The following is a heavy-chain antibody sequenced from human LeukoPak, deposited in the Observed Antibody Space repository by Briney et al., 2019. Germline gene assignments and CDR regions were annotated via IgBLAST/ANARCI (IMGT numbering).Heavy chain of an antibody. J-gene: IGHJ4*02. CDR2: IYYSGST. D-gene: IGHD3-22*01. V-gene: IGHV4-59*01. CDR1: GGSISSYY. Sequence: SETLSLTCTVSGGSISSYYWSWIRQPPGKGLEWIGYIYYSGSTNYNPSLESRVTISVDTSKNQFSLKLSSVTAADTAVYYCARVVVITTKTRYFDYWGQGTLVTVSS. CDR3: ARVVVITTKTRYFDY.